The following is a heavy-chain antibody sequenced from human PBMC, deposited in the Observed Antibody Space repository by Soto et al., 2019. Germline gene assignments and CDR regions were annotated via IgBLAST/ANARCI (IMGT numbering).Heavy chain of an antibody. V-gene: IGHV4-30-2*01. CDR3: AGSGYYHNSGRAV. Sequence: PSETLSLTCAVSGGSISSGGYSWSWIRQPPGKGLEWIGYIYHSGSTYYNPSLKSRVTISVDRSKNQFSLKLSSVTAADTAVYYCAGSGYYHNSGRAVWAQGTTLTVSS. J-gene: IGHJ6*02. CDR1: GGSISSGGYS. D-gene: IGHD3-22*01. CDR2: IYHSGST.